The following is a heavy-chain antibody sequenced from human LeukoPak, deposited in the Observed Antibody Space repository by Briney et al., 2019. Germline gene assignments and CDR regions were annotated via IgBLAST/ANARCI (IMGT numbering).Heavy chain of an antibody. D-gene: IGHD1-1*01. Sequence: GGSLRLSCAASVFTLSSYCMQWVRQARSKGLEWVAVISYDGSNKYYADSVKGRFTISRDNSKNTLYLQMNSLRAEDTAVYYCAKEPQKNDYYYGMDVWGQGTTVTVSS. J-gene: IGHJ6*02. V-gene: IGHV3-30*18. CDR2: ISYDGSNK. CDR3: AKEPQKNDYYYGMDV. CDR1: VFTLSSYC.